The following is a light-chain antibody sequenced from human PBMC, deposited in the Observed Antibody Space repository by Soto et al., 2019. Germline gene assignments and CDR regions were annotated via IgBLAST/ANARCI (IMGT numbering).Light chain of an antibody. J-gene: IGKJ1*01. CDR2: KAS. V-gene: IGKV1-5*03. CDR3: QHYNSYSEA. CDR1: QSISSW. Sequence: DIQMTQSPSTLSASVGDRFTITFRSSQSISSWLAWYQQKPGKAPKLLIYKASSLESGVPSRFSGSGSGTEFTLTISSLQPDDFATYYCQHYNSYSEAFGQGTKVDI.